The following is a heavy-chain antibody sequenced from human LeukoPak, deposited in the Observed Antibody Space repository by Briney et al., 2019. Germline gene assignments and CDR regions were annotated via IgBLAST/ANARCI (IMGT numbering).Heavy chain of an antibody. V-gene: IGHV3-33*06. J-gene: IGHJ4*02. D-gene: IGHD2-15*01. CDR1: GFTFSSYG. CDR3: AKGYCSGGSCAHFDY. Sequence: PGGSLRLSCAASGFTFSSYGMHWFRQAPGKGLEWVALIWYDGSDKYYADSVKGRFTISRDNSKNTLYLQMNSLRAEDTAVYYCAKGYCSGGSCAHFDYWGQGTLVTVSS. CDR2: IWYDGSDK.